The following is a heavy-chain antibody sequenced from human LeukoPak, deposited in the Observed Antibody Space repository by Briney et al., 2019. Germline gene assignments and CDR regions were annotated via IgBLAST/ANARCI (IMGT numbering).Heavy chain of an antibody. CDR2: FDPEDGET. V-gene: IGHV1-24*01. CDR3: ARVKYQLLVLGNWFDP. Sequence: ASVKVSCKVSGYTLTELSMHWVRQAPGKGLEWMGGFDPEDGETIYAQKFQGRVTMTEDTSTDTAYMELRSLRYDDTAVYYCARVKYQLLVLGNWFDPWGQGTLVTVSS. J-gene: IGHJ5*02. CDR1: GYTLTELS. D-gene: IGHD2-2*01.